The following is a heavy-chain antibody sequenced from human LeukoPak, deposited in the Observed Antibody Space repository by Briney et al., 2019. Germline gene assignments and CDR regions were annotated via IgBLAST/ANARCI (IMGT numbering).Heavy chain of an antibody. CDR2: IHTSGST. D-gene: IGHD6-13*01. V-gene: IGHV4-61*02. J-gene: IGHJ3*02. CDR3: ARGGIAAAGDAFDI. CDR1: GGSIRSGNYY. Sequence: SETLSLTCTVSGGSIRSGNYYWNWIRQPAGKGLDWIERIHTSGSTDYNTSLKSRVTMSVDTSKNQFSLKLSSVTAADTAVYYCARGGIAAAGDAFDIWGQGTMVTVSS.